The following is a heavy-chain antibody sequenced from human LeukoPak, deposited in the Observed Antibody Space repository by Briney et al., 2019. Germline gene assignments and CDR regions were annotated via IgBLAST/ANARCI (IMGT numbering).Heavy chain of an antibody. J-gene: IGHJ5*02. D-gene: IGHD2-15*01. CDR1: GFTFSSYS. CDR2: ISSSSSYI. Sequence: GGSLRLSCAASGFTFSSYSMNWFRQAPVKGLEWVSSISSSSSYIYYADSVKGRFTISRDNAKNSLYLQMNSLRAEDTAVYYCARDPCGGSCYYEDWFDPWGQGTLVTVSS. CDR3: ARDPCGGSCYYEDWFDP. V-gene: IGHV3-21*01.